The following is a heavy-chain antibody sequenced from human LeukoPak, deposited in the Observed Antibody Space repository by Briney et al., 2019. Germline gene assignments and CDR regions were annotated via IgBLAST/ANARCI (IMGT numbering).Heavy chain of an antibody. CDR3: ARDETSTVTTPFDY. CDR2: ISYDGSNK. D-gene: IGHD4-17*01. CDR1: GFTFSSYA. Sequence: GGSLRLSCAASGFTFSSYAMHWVRQAPGKGLEWVAVISYDGSNKYYADSVKGRFTISRDNSKNTLYLQMNSLRAEDTAVYYLARDETSTVTTPFDYWGQGTLVTVSS. V-gene: IGHV3-30-3*01. J-gene: IGHJ4*02.